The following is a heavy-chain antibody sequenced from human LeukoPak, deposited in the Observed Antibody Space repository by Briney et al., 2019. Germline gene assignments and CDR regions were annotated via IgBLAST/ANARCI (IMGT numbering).Heavy chain of an antibody. D-gene: IGHD6-6*01. J-gene: IGHJ4*02. CDR1: GFTFSSYA. CDR2: ISGSGGNT. CDR3: AKGSHGYSSSSADY. V-gene: IGHV3-23*01. Sequence: GGSLRLSCAASGFTFSSYAMSWVPQAPGKGLEWVSVISGSGGNTYYADSVKGRFTISRDNSKNTLYLQMNSLRVDDTAVYSCAKGSHGYSSSSADYWGQGTLVTVSS.